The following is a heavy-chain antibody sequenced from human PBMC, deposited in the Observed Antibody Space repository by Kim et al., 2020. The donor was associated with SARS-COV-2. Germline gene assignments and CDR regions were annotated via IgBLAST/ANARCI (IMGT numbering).Heavy chain of an antibody. Sequence: ADSVKGRFTISRDNSKNTLYLQMSSLRAEDTAVYYCVKGIAAAPFRYFDYWGQGTLVTVSS. V-gene: IGHV3-64D*06. D-gene: IGHD6-13*01. CDR3: VKGIAAAPFRYFDY. J-gene: IGHJ4*02.